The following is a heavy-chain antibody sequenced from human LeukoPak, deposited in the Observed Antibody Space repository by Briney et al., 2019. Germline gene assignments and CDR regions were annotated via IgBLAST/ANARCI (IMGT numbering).Heavy chain of an antibody. CDR1: GFTVCSNY. J-gene: IGHJ4*02. Sequence: GGSLRLSCAASGFTVCSNYMSWVRQAPGKGLEWVSVIYSSGNTYYADSVKGRFTISRDNSKNTLYLQMNSLRAEDTAVYYCARGDGYNSYYFDYWGQGTLVTVSS. CDR2: IYSSGNT. V-gene: IGHV3-53*01. D-gene: IGHD5-24*01. CDR3: ARGDGYNSYYFDY.